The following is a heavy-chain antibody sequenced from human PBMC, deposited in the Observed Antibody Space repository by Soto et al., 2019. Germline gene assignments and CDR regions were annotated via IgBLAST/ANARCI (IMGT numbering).Heavy chain of an antibody. Sequence: SETLSLTCAVYGGSFSGYSWSWIRQPPGKGLEWIGYIYHSGSTYYNPSLKSRVTISVDRSKNQFSLKLSSVTAADTAVYYCARGYCTNGVCYSYFDYWGQGTLVTVSS. J-gene: IGHJ4*02. CDR2: IYHSGST. CDR1: GGSFSGYS. V-gene: IGHV4-30-2*01. CDR3: ARGYCTNGVCYSYFDY. D-gene: IGHD2-8*01.